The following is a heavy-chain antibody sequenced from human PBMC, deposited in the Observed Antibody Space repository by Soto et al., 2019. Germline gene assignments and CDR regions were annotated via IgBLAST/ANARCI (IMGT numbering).Heavy chain of an antibody. CDR1: GGTFSSHA. Sequence: SVKVSCKASGGTFSSHAISWVRQAPGRGLEWMGGIIPIFGTTNYAQNFRARVTITADESTSTAYMELSSLTSEDTAVYYCGSVGYCSSTNCLFYYYHYGMDVWGQVTTVTVSS. CDR3: GSVGYCSSTNCLFYYYHYGMDV. V-gene: IGHV1-69*13. CDR2: IIPIFGTT. J-gene: IGHJ6*02. D-gene: IGHD2-2*03.